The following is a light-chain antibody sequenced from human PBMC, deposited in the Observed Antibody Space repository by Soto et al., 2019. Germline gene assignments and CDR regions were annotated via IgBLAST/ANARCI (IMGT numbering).Light chain of an antibody. J-gene: IGLJ2*01. V-gene: IGLV1-40*01. CDR1: SSNIGAGYD. CDR2: GNS. CDR3: QSYDSSLSCVV. Sequence: QPPSVSGAPGQRVTISCTGSSSNIGAGYDVHWYQQLPGTAPKLLIYGNSNRPSGVPDRFSGSKSGTSASLAITGLQAEDEADYYCQSYDSSLSCVVFGGGTKLTVL.